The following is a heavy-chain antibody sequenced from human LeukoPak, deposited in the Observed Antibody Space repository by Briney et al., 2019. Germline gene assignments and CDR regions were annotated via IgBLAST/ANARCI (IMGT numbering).Heavy chain of an antibody. D-gene: IGHD2-2*01. J-gene: IGHJ3*02. CDR3: ARQKCTSTSCLTKNAFDI. V-gene: IGHV4-4*09. CDR1: GSISGYY. CDR2: IYTSWST. Sequence: SETLSLTCTVSGSISGYYWSWIRQPPGKGLEWIGFIYTSWSTNYNPSLDSPVTISVDTSKNQFSLELSSVTAADTAVYYCARQKCTSTSCLTKNAFDIWGQGTMVTVSS.